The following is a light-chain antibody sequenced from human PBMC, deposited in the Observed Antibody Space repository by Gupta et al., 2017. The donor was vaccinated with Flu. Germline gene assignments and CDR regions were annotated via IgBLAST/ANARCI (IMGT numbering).Light chain of an antibody. CDR2: GAS. CDR1: QTVTSSY. CDR3: QQYGSSPLT. V-gene: IGKV3-20*01. Sequence: EIVLTQSPGTLSVYPGERATLSCRASQTVTSSYLAWYQQKPGQAPRLLIYGASSRATGIPDRFSGSGSGTDFTLTISRLEPEDFAVYSCQQYGSSPLTFGGGTKVEIK. J-gene: IGKJ4*01.